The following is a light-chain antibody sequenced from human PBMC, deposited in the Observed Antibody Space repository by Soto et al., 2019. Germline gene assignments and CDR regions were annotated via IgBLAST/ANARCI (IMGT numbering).Light chain of an antibody. J-gene: IGKJ2*01. CDR1: QSISSW. CDR2: DAS. CDR3: QQYNSYSSVT. V-gene: IGKV1-5*01. Sequence: DIQMTQSPSTLSASVGDRVTITCRASQSISSWLAWYQQKPGKAPKLLIYDASSLESGVPSRFSGSGSGTAVTLTISSLQPDDFATYYCQQYNSYSSVTFGQGTKLEIK.